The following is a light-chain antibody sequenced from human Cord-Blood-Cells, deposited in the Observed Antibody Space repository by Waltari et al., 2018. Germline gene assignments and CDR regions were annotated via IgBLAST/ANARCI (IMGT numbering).Light chain of an antibody. V-gene: IGLV2-8*01. CDR1: SSDVGGYNY. J-gene: IGLJ3*02. CDR3: SSYAGSNNLV. Sequence: QSALTQPPSASGSPGQSVTISCTGTSSDVGGYNYVSWYQQHPGKAPKLMIYEVSKRPAGVPDGFSGSKSGNTASLTVSGLQGEDEADYYCSSYAGSNNLVFGGGTKLTVL. CDR2: EVS.